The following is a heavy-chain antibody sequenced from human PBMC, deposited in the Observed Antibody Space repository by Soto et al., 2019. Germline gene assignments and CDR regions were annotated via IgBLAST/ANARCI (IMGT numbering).Heavy chain of an antibody. CDR3: SRRMVPGDPYYFGLDD. D-gene: IGHD3-10*01. J-gene: IGHJ6*02. Sequence: ESLKISCKGSGYSFTSYWISWVRQMPGKGLEWMGRIDPSDSYTNYSPSFQGHVTISADKSISTAYLQWSSMQASDTAMYYCSRRMVPGDPYYFGLDDWGQGTTVTDSS. V-gene: IGHV5-10-1*01. CDR2: IDPSDSYT. CDR1: GYSFTSYW.